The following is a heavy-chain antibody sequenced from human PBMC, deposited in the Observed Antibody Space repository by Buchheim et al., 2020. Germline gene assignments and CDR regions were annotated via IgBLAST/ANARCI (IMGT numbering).Heavy chain of an antibody. CDR2: ISSSSSTI. J-gene: IGHJ5*02. CDR3: ARDGNYCTNGVCYAFYNWFDP. Sequence: EVQLVESGGGLVQPGGSLRLSCAASGFTFSSYSMNWVRQAPGKGLEWVSYISSSSSTIYYADSVKGRFTISRDNAKNSLYLPMNSLRAEDTAVYYCARDGNYCTNGVCYAFYNWFDPWGQGTL. D-gene: IGHD2-8*01. V-gene: IGHV3-48*04. CDR1: GFTFSSYS.